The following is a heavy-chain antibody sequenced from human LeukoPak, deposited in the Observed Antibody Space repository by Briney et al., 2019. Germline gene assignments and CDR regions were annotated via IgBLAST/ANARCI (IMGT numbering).Heavy chain of an antibody. V-gene: IGHV4-30-2*01. Sequence: SETLSLTCTVSGGSINSGGYYWSWIRQPPGKGLEWIGYIYHSGSTYYNPSLKSRVTISVDTSKNQFSLNLRSVTAADTAVYYCAKSAVRGVALLGYWGRGTLVTVSS. CDR2: IYHSGST. CDR3: AKSAVRGVALLGY. CDR1: GGSINSGGYY. J-gene: IGHJ4*02. D-gene: IGHD3-10*01.